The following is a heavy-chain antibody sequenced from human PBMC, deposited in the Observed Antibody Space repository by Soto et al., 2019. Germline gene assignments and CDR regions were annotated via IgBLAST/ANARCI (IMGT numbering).Heavy chain of an antibody. V-gene: IGHV3-21*01. D-gene: IGHD2-2*02. J-gene: IGHJ4*02. CDR3: ARVPYCSSTSCYTNHFDY. Sequence: GGSLRLSCAASGFTFSSYSMNWVRQAPGKGLEWVSSISSSSSYIYYADSVKGRFTISRDNAKNSLYLQMNSLRAEDTAVYYCARVPYCSSTSCYTNHFDYWGQGTLVTVSS. CDR2: ISSSSSYI. CDR1: GFTFSSYS.